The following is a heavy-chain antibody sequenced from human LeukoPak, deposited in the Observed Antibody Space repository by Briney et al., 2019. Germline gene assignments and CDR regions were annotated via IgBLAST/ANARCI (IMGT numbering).Heavy chain of an antibody. D-gene: IGHD5-12*01. V-gene: IGHV7-4-1*02. CDR1: GYTFTSFA. J-gene: IGHJ4*02. Sequence: ASVKVSCKASGYTFTSFAMSWVRQAPGQGLEWMGWINTNTGNPTYAQGLTGRFVFSLDTSVSTAYLQISSLKAEDTAVYFCARVSGSGYYGDYWGQGTLSPSPQ. CDR3: ARVSGSGYYGDY. CDR2: INTNTGNP.